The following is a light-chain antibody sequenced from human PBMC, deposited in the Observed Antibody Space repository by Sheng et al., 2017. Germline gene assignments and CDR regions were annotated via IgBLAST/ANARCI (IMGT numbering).Light chain of an antibody. Sequence: DIVMTQSPDSLAVSLGERATINCKSSQSVLYSSNNKNYLAWYQQKAGQPPKLLIYLASTRESGVPDRFSGSGSGTDFTLTISSLQAEDVAVYYCQQYYSTPFTFGPGTKVDIK. J-gene: IGKJ3*01. CDR2: LAS. CDR3: QQYYSTPFT. CDR1: QSVLYSSNNKNY. V-gene: IGKV4-1*01.